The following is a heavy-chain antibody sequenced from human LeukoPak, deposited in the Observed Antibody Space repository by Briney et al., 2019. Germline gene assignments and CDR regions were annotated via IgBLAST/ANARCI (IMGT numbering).Heavy chain of an antibody. D-gene: IGHD4-11*01. J-gene: IGHJ4*02. V-gene: IGHV3-7*01. CDR2: IKQDGSQI. CDR1: GFTFSSYW. CDR3: ARLKDDVTKFDY. Sequence: PGKSLRLSCAASGFTFSSYWMSWVRQAPGKGLEWVANIKQDGSQIHYVDSVKGRFTISRDNTKNSLFLQMNSLRAEDTAMYYCARLKDDVTKFDYWGQGTLVTVSS.